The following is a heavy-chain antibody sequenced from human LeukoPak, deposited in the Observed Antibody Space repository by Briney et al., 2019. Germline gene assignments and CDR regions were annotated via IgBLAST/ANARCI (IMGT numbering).Heavy chain of an antibody. V-gene: IGHV4-39*07. CDR1: GGSISSSSYY. Sequence: PSETLSLTCTVSGGSISSSSYYWGWIRQPPGKGLEWIGSIYYSGSTYYNPSLKSRVTISVDTSKNQFSLKLSSVTAADTAVYYCASYYHDSSGYYDYWGQGTLVTVSS. D-gene: IGHD3-22*01. CDR2: IYYSGST. J-gene: IGHJ4*02. CDR3: ASYYHDSSGYYDY.